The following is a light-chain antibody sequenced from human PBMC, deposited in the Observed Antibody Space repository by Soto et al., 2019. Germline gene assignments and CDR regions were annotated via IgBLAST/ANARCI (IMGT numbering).Light chain of an antibody. V-gene: IGKV1-39*01. Sequence: DIPMTQSPSSLSASIGDRVTITCRASQTIITYLNWYQQKPGNAPKLLSHGASNLESGVPSRFSGSGSGTDFTLTISSLHPEDFATYYCQQSYSSPPEYTFGQGTKLEIK. J-gene: IGKJ2*01. CDR3: QQSYSSPPEYT. CDR2: GAS. CDR1: QTIITY.